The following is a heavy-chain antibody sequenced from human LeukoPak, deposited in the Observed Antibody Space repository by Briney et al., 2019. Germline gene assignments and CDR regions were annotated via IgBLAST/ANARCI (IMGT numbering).Heavy chain of an antibody. J-gene: IGHJ6*03. CDR3: AKDPGASVSGFYMDV. CDR1: GFTFSGHW. Sequence: GGSLRLSCAASGFTFSGHWMSWVRQATGKGLEWVSFIWSDGNNRFYADSVKGRFTISRDNSKKMLYLQMDTLRAEDTALYYCAKDPGASVSGFYMDVWGKGTTVIVSS. D-gene: IGHD2-8*02. V-gene: IGHV3-30*02. CDR2: IWSDGNNR.